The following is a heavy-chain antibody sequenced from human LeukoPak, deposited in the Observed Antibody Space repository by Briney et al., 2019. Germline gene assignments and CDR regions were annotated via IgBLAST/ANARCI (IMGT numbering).Heavy chain of an antibody. D-gene: IGHD7-27*01. CDR3: ARSNWAAFDI. CDR2: IKQDESEK. CDR1: GFTFSSYW. V-gene: IGHV3-7*01. Sequence: GGSLRLSCAASGFTFSSYWMSWVRPAPGKGLEWVANIKQDESEKYHVDSVKGRFTISRDNAKNSLYLQMNSLRAEDTAVFYCARSNWAAFDIWGQGTMVSVSS. J-gene: IGHJ3*02.